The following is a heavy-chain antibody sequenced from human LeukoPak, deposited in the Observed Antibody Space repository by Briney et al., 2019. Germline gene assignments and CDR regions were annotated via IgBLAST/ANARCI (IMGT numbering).Heavy chain of an antibody. V-gene: IGHV3-21*01. CDR2: ISSSSSYI. CDR1: GFTFSSYS. Sequence: GGSLRLSCAASGFTFSSYSMNWVRQAPGKGLEWVSSISSSSSYIYYADSVKGRFTISRDNAKNSLYLQMNSLRAEDTAVYYCARDDYDFWSGYYYYYYGMDVWGQGTTVTVSS. D-gene: IGHD3-3*01. J-gene: IGHJ6*02. CDR3: ARDDYDFWSGYYYYYYGMDV.